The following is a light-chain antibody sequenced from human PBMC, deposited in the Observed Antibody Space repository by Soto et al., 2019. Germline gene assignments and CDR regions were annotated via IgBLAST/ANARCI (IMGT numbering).Light chain of an antibody. V-gene: IGLV2-14*01. Sequence: QSALTQPASVSGSRGQSITISCTGTSSDVGGYNYVSWYQQHPGKAPKLMIYDVSNRPSGVSNRFSGSKSGNTASLTISGLQAEDGADYYCSSYTSSSTLVFGGGTKLTVL. J-gene: IGLJ2*01. CDR1: SSDVGGYNY. CDR2: DVS. CDR3: SSYTSSSTLV.